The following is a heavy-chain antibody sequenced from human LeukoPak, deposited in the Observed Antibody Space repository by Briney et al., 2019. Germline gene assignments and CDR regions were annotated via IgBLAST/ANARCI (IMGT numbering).Heavy chain of an antibody. V-gene: IGHV3-48*03. J-gene: IGHJ3*02. Sequence: GGSLRLSCAASGFTFSTYEMNWVRQAPGKGLEWISFITSSGSPIYYADSVKGRFTISRDNARNSLYLQMNSLTPEDTAIYYCARCPYSGRSFDIWGQGTIVTVSS. CDR3: ARCPYSGRSFDI. D-gene: IGHD1-26*01. CDR2: ITSSGSPI. CDR1: GFTFSTYE.